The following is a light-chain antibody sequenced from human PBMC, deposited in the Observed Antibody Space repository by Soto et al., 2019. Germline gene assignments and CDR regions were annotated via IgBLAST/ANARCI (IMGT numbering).Light chain of an antibody. Sequence: QSVLTQPAYVYGSPGQSIAISCTGTSSDVGGYNYVSWYQQHPDKAPKLIIYDVGDRPSGVSDRFSGSKSGNTASLTISGLQAEDEAHYYCPSYTSSSTYAFGTGTKVTVL. CDR2: DVG. CDR3: PSYTSSSTYA. CDR1: SSDVGGYNY. J-gene: IGLJ1*01. V-gene: IGLV2-14*01.